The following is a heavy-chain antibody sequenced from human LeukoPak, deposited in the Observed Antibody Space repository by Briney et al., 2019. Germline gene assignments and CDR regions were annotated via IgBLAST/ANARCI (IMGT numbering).Heavy chain of an antibody. J-gene: IGHJ6*03. CDR3: ARGPPGGYYYYYMDV. Sequence: PGGSLRLSCAASGFTFSSYSMNWVRQAPGKGLEWVSSISSSSSYIYYADSLKGRFTISRDNAKNSLYLQMNSLRVEDTAVYYCARGPPGGYYYYYMDVWGKGTTVTVSS. V-gene: IGHV3-21*01. CDR2: ISSSSSYI. D-gene: IGHD3-16*01. CDR1: GFTFSSYS.